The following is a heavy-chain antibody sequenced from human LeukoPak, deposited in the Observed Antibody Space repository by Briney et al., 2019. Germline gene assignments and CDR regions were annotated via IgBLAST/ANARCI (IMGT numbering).Heavy chain of an antibody. V-gene: IGHV3-30*04. CDR1: GFTFSDYP. J-gene: IGHJ6*03. D-gene: IGHD1-26*01. CDR3: ARGWATTLYYYYYMDV. CDR2: SSTGGSNE. Sequence: PGGSLRLSCAASGFTFSDYPMHWVRQAPGRGLEWVAVSSTGGSNEYYANSVKGRFTISRDNSKNTLYLQMDSLRPEDTAVYYCARGWATTLYYYYYMDVWGKGTTVTVS.